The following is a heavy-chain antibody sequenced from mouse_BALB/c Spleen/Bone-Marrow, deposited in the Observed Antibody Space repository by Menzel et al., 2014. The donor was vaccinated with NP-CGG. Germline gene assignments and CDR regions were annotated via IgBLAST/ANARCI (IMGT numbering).Heavy chain of an antibody. CDR2: INPSNGGT. D-gene: IGHD1-1*01. CDR3: TRDHYYYGSSYWYFDV. J-gene: IGHJ1*01. V-gene: IGHV1S81*02. CDR1: GYTFTSYY. Sequence: VQVVESGAELVKPGASVKLSCKASGYTFTSYYMYWVKQRPGQGLVWIGGINPSNGGTNFNEKFKSKATLTVDKSSSTAYMQLSSLTSEDSAVYYCTRDHYYYGSSYWYFDVWGAGTTVTVSS.